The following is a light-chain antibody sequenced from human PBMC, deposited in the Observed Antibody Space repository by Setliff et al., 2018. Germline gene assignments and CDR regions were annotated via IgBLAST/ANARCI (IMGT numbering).Light chain of an antibody. V-gene: IGLV1-40*01. Sequence: QSVLTQPPSVSGAPGQRVTISCAGRSSNIGTGYDVHWYQQLPGTAPKLLIYGNNIRPSGVPDRFSGSQSGTSASLAITGLHSEDEADYYRQSYDSSLSADVFGTGTKVTVL. CDR1: SSNIGTGYD. J-gene: IGLJ1*01. CDR2: GNN. CDR3: QSYDSSLSADV.